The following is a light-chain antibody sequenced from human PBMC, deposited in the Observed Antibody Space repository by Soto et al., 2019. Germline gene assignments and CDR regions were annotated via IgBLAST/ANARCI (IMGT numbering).Light chain of an antibody. V-gene: IGLV2-14*01. CDR1: SSDVGGYNY. CDR2: EVS. Sequence: QIPSASGSPGQSVVISCTGTSSDVGGYNYVSWYQQHPGKAPKLIIYEVSNRPSGVSNRFSGSKSGNTASLTISGLQAEDEADYYCSSYTSSSAPYVFGTGTKVTGL. CDR3: SSYTSSSAPYV. J-gene: IGLJ1*01.